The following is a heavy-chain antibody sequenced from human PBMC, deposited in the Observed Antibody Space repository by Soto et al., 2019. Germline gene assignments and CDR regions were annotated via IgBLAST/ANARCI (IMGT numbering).Heavy chain of an antibody. CDR3: AKDPAADSAFDI. D-gene: IGHD2-15*01. Sequence: QVQLVESGGGVVQPGRSLRLSCAASGFTFSSYGMHWVRQAPGKGLEWVAVISYDGSNKYYADSVKGRFTISRDNSKNTLYLQMNSLRAEDTAVYYCAKDPAADSAFDIWGQGTMVTVSS. CDR1: GFTFSSYG. V-gene: IGHV3-30*18. J-gene: IGHJ3*02. CDR2: ISYDGSNK.